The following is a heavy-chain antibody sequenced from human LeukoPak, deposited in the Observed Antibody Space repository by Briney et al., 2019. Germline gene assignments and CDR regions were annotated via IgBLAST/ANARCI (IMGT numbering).Heavy chain of an antibody. CDR1: GFTFSDYY. J-gene: IGHJ6*03. CDR2: ISSSGSTI. Sequence: PGGSLRLSCAASGFTFSDYYMSWIRQAPGKGLEWVSYISSSGSTIYYADSVKGRFTISRDNAKNSLYLQMNSLRAEDTAVYYCARRGRYFDWDLYYYYMDVWGKGTTVTISS. CDR3: ARRGRYFDWDLYYYYMDV. D-gene: IGHD3-9*01. V-gene: IGHV3-11*04.